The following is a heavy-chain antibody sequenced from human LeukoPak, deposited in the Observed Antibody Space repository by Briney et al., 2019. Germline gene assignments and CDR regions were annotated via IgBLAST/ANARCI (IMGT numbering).Heavy chain of an antibody. V-gene: IGHV3-30*18. D-gene: IGHD5-12*01. CDR1: GFTFSSTG. Sequence: GGSLRLSCTASGFTFSSTGMHWVRQAPGKGLDWVASISYDGSSKKYVDSVKGRFTISRDNSKRTLYLQMNSLRSEDTAVYYCAKEGLRFFDFWGQGTLVTVST. CDR3: AKEGLRFFDF. J-gene: IGHJ4*02. CDR2: ISYDGSSK.